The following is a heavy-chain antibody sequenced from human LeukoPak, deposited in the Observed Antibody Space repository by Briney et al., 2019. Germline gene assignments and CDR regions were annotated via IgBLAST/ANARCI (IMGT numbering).Heavy chain of an antibody. Sequence: PGGSLRLSCAASGFAFSTYWMSWVRQAPGKGLEWVANLNQDGSETYYVDSVKGRFTISRDNAKNSLYLQMNSLRAEDTAVYYCARAVASRGSDYWGQGTLVTVSS. J-gene: IGHJ4*02. CDR1: GFAFSTYW. V-gene: IGHV3-7*04. CDR3: ARAVASRGSDY. CDR2: LNQDGSET. D-gene: IGHD6-6*01.